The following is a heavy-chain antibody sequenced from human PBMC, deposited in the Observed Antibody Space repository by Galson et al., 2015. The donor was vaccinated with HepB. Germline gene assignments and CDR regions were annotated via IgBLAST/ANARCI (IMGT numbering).Heavy chain of an antibody. CDR1: GFTFSSYA. CDR2: ISYDGSNK. D-gene: IGHD2-2*01. V-gene: IGHV3-30*04. Sequence: SLRLSCAASGFTFSSYAMHWVRQAPGKGLEWVAVISYDGSNKYYADSVKGRFTISRDNSKNTLYLQMNSLRAEDTAVYYCARDDSYARVFDYWGQGTLVTVSS. CDR3: ARDDSYARVFDY. J-gene: IGHJ4*02.